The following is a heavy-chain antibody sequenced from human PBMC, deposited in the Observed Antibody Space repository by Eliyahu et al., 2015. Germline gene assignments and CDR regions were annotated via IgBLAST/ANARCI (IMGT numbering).Heavy chain of an antibody. V-gene: IGHV4-34*01. CDR3: ARGSGWFDP. Sequence: QVQLQQWGAGLLKPSETLSLTXAVYGGSFSGYYWSWIRQPPGKGLEWIGEINHSGSTNYNPSLKSRVTISVDTSKNQFSLKLSSVTAADTAVYYCARGSGWFDPWGQGTLVTVSS. CDR1: GGSFSGYY. J-gene: IGHJ5*02. D-gene: IGHD6-25*01. CDR2: INHSGST.